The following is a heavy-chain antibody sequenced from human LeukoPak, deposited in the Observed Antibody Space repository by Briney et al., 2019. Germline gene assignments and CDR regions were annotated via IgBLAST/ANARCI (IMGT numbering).Heavy chain of an antibody. Sequence: ASVKVSCKASGYTFTSYDFNWVRQATGRRPEWMGWMSPNSGDTGYAQKFQDRVTMTRNTSISTAYMELSSLRSDDTAVYYCARGPPNWGYDYWGPGTLVTVCS. CDR1: GYTFTSYD. D-gene: IGHD7-27*01. V-gene: IGHV1-8*01. J-gene: IGHJ4*02. CDR2: MSPNSGDT. CDR3: ARGPPNWGYDY.